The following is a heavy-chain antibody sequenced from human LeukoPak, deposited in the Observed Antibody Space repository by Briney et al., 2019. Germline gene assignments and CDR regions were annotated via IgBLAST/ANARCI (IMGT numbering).Heavy chain of an antibody. V-gene: IGHV4-39*01. D-gene: IGHD6-13*01. CDR2: IYYSGST. CDR1: GGPISSSSFY. CDR3: ARHGGSSGWYHFDY. Sequence: SETLSLTCTVSGGPISSSSFYWGWIRQPPGKGLEWIGSIYYSGSTYYNPSLKSRVTISVDTSKNQFSLNLNSVTAADTALYYCARHGGSSGWYHFDYWGQGTLVTVSS. J-gene: IGHJ4*02.